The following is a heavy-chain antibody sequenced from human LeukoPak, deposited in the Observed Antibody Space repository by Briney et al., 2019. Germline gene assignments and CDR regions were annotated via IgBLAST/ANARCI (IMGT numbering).Heavy chain of an antibody. Sequence: GGSLRLPRAASGFTVGSHYMSWVRQAPGKGLEWVSVIYTGGSTYYADSVKGRFTISRDHPKNTLFLQMNNLRAEDTAVYYCARVIGDPDAFDIWGQGAMVTVSS. CDR3: ARVIGDPDAFDI. V-gene: IGHV3-53*01. CDR1: GFTVGSHY. D-gene: IGHD7-27*01. J-gene: IGHJ3*02. CDR2: IYTGGST.